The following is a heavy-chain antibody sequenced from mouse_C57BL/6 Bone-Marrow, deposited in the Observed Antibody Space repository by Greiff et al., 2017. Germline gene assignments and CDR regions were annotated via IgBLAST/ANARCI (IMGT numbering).Heavy chain of an antibody. CDR2: IDPEDGDT. CDR3: TTPLRRGDY. J-gene: IGHJ2*01. CDR1: GFNIKDYY. Sequence: VQLKESGAELVRPGASVKLSCTASGFNIKDYYMHWVKQRPEQGLEWIGRIDPEDGDTEYAPQFQGKATMTADTSSNPPYLQLSSLTSEDTAVYYCTTPLRRGDYWGQGTTLTVSS. V-gene: IGHV14-1*01. D-gene: IGHD1-2*01.